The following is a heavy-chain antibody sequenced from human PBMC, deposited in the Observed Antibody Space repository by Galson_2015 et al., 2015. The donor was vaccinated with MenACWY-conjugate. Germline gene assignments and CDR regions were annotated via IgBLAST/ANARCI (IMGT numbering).Heavy chain of an antibody. J-gene: IGHJ4*02. CDR2: ISGSGGST. Sequence: CAASGFTFSSYAMSWVRQAPGKGLEWVSAISGSGGSTYYADSVKGRFTISRDNSKNTLYLQMNSLRAEDTAVYYCARGRITIFGVVTPPGGVDYWGQGTLVTVSS. CDR1: GFTFSSYA. D-gene: IGHD3-3*01. V-gene: IGHV3-23*01. CDR3: ARGRITIFGVVTPPGGVDY.